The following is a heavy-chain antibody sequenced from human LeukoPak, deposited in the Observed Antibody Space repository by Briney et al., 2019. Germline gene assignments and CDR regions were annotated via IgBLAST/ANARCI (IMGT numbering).Heavy chain of an antibody. CDR2: ISWNSGSI. Sequence: GGSLRLSCAASGFTIDDYAMHWVRQAPGKGLEWVSGISWNSGSIGYADSVKGRFTISRDNAKNSLYLQMNSLRAEDTALYYCAKGLYYDSSGYLGTFDYWGQGTPVTVSS. J-gene: IGHJ4*02. V-gene: IGHV3-9*01. CDR3: AKGLYYDSSGYLGTFDY. CDR1: GFTIDDYA. D-gene: IGHD3-22*01.